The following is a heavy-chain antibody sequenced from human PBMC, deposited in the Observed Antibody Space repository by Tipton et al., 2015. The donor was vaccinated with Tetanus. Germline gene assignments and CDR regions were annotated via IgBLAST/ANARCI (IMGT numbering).Heavy chain of an antibody. Sequence: SLRLSCVASGLSFGRYGMHWVRQAPGKGLEWVALISYDGSNDYYADSVKGRFTISRDNSKNTLYLQMNSLRAEDTAVYYCATRGEARANWFGSWGQGTRVIVSS. J-gene: IGHJ5*01. CDR1: GLSFGRYG. D-gene: IGHD2-21*01. V-gene: IGHV3-30*03. CDR2: ISYDGSND. CDR3: ATRGEARANWFGS.